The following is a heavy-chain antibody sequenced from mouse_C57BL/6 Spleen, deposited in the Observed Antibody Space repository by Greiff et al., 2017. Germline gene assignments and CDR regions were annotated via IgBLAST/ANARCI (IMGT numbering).Heavy chain of an antibody. V-gene: IGHV1-55*01. CDR3: ARSGAYYGSSPWFAY. CDR2: IYPGSGST. D-gene: IGHD1-1*01. CDR1: GYTFTSYW. J-gene: IGHJ3*01. Sequence: VQLQQSGAELVKPGASVKMSCKASGYTFTSYWITWVKQRPGQGLEWIGDIYPGSGSTNYNEKFKSKATLTVDTSSSTAYMQLSSLTSEDSAVYYCARSGAYYGSSPWFAYWGQGTLVTVSA.